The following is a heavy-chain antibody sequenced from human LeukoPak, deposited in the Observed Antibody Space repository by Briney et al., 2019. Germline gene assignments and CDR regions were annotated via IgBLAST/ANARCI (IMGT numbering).Heavy chain of an antibody. Sequence: AGGSLRLSCAASGFTFDDYAMHWVRQAPGKGLEWVSLISGDGGSTYYADSVKGRFTISRDNAENSLNLQMNNLRPEDTAMYYCARPLFGAISPGYWGQGTLVTVSS. CDR1: GFTFDDYA. V-gene: IGHV3-43*02. D-gene: IGHD3-10*01. CDR3: ARPLFGAISPGY. J-gene: IGHJ4*02. CDR2: ISGDGGST.